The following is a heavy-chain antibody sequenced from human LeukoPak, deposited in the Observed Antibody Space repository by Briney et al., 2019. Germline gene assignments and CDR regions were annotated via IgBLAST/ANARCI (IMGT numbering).Heavy chain of an antibody. V-gene: IGHV4-39*01. J-gene: IGHJ4*02. CDR2: IYYDGST. Sequence: SETLSLTCTVSGGSISSSSYYWGWARQPPGKWLEWIGSIYYDGSTHHNPSLKSRVTISADTSKNQYSLRLSSVTAADTAVYYCAIDSGDHRVVYWGQGTLVTVSS. CDR3: AIDSGDHRVVY. D-gene: IGHD1-26*01. CDR1: GGSISSSSYY.